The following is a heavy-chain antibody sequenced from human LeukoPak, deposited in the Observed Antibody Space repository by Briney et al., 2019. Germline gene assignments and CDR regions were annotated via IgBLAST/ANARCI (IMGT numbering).Heavy chain of an antibody. J-gene: IGHJ6*03. CDR1: GFTFDDYA. D-gene: IGHD3-10*01. CDR3: AKGIFRFGELLYYMDV. V-gene: IGHV3-9*03. Sequence: GGSLRLSCAASGFTFDDYAMHWVRQAPGKGLEWVSGISWSSGSIGYADSVKGRFTISRDNAKNSLYLQMNSLRAEDMALYYCAKGIFRFGELLYYMDVWGKGTTVTVSS. CDR2: ISWSSGSI.